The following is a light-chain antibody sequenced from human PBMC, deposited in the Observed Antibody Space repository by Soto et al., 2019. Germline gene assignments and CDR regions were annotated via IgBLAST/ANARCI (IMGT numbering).Light chain of an antibody. CDR3: QQYGTTRST. CDR1: QSVISNY. CDR2: GAS. Sequence: NVLTQSPGTLSLSPGERAALSCRASQSVISNYLAWYQRKPGQAPRVLIYGASTRATGIPDRFSGSGSGTAFTLTISRLEPEDSAVYYCQQYGTTRSTFGQGTKLEI. V-gene: IGKV3-20*01. J-gene: IGKJ2*02.